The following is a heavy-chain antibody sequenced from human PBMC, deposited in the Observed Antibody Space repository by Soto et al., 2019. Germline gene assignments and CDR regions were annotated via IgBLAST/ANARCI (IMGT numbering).Heavy chain of an antibody. CDR2: ISYDGSNK. D-gene: IGHD2-21*02. Sequence: QVQLVESGGGVVQPGRSLGLSCEVSGFPFSPYTMHWVRQGPGKGRGGVAVISYDGSNKYYAASVKGGFTISRDNSKNTLYLQMNSLRPDDTSVYYCARGGGFCGGDCYKGGVDYWGRGTLVTVSS. CDR1: GFPFSPYT. V-gene: IGHV3-30-3*01. J-gene: IGHJ4*02. CDR3: ARGGGFCGGDCYKGGVDY.